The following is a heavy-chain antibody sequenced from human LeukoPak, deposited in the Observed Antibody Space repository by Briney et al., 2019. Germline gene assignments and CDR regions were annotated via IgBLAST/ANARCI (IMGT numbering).Heavy chain of an antibody. CDR2: LYSSGGS. CDR3: VREGNWAY. D-gene: IGHD1-1*01. V-gene: IGHV3-53*01. Sequence: PGGSLRLSCAASGLVVSDNHMSWVRQAPGRGLEWVSVLYSSGGSYHAPSVKGRFSVSRGNSKNTLYLQMNSLRVEDTAVYYCVREGNWAYWGQGTLVTVSS. J-gene: IGHJ4*02. CDR1: GLVVSDNH.